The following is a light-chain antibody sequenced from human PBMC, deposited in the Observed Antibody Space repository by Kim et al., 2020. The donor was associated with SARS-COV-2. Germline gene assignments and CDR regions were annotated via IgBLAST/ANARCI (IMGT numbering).Light chain of an antibody. CDR1: ESITSW. Sequence: DIQMTQSPSTLSASVGDRVTITCRASESITSWLAWYQQKPGRAPKLLIYKMFNLESGVPSRFSGSGSETDFTLTISSLQPDDFATYYCQQYKSYPLTFGGGTKVDIK. J-gene: IGKJ4*01. CDR3: QQYKSYPLT. CDR2: KMF. V-gene: IGKV1-5*03.